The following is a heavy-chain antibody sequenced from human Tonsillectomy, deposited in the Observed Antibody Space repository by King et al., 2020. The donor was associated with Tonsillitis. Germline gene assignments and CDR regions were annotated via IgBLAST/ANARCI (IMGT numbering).Heavy chain of an antibody. CDR3: ARHLSSITGGDWFDP. CDR1: GGSISSSSYY. Sequence: QLQESGPGLVKPSETLSLTCTVSGGSISSSSYYWGWIRQPPGKGLEWIGSIYYSGSTYYNPSLKSRVTISVDTSKNQFSLKLSSVTAPDTAVYYCARHLSSITGGDWFDPWGQGTLVTVSS. CDR2: IYYSGST. V-gene: IGHV4-39*01. D-gene: IGHD5-12*01. J-gene: IGHJ5*02.